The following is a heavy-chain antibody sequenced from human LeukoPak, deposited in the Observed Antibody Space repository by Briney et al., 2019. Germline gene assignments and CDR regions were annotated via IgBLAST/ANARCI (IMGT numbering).Heavy chain of an antibody. CDR3: ARDLELVWGHYFDY. V-gene: IGHV1-2*02. Sequence: ASVKVSCKASGYTFTGYYMHWVRQAPGQGLEWMGWINPNSGGTNYAQKFQGRVTMTRDTSISTAYMELSRLRSDDTAVYYCARDLELVWGHYFDYWGQGTLVTVSS. J-gene: IGHJ4*02. D-gene: IGHD3-16*01. CDR1: GYTFTGYY. CDR2: INPNSGGT.